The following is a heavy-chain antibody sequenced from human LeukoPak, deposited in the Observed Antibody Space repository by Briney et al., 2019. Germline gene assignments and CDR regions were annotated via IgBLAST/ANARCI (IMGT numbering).Heavy chain of an antibody. V-gene: IGHV3-15*01. J-gene: IGHJ5*01. D-gene: IGHD2-2*01. CDR1: GFTFSNAW. CDR3: TKSLDCSRTTCDS. Sequence: GGSLRLSCKACGFTFSNAWMSWVRQAPGKGLEWVGRIRSKANGGTADYAAPVIGRFTISRDDSRNMLYLQMSSLKTEDTAVYYCTKSLDCSRTTCDSWGQGTLVTVSS. CDR2: IRSKANGGTA.